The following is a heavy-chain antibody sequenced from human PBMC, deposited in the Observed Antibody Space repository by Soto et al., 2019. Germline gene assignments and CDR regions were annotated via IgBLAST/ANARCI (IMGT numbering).Heavy chain of an antibody. CDR2: IKQDGSEK. D-gene: IGHD3-16*01. V-gene: IGHV3-7*05. Sequence: PGGSLRLSCAASGFTFSSYWMSWVRQAPGKGLEWVANIKQDGSEKYYVDSVKGRFTISRDNAKNSLYLQMNSLRAEDTAVYYCAMITCIPKGYYFDYWGQGTLVTVSS. CDR1: GFTFSSYW. CDR3: AMITCIPKGYYFDY. J-gene: IGHJ4*02.